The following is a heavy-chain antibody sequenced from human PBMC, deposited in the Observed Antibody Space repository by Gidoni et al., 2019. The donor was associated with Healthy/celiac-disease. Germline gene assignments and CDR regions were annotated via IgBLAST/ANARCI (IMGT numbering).Heavy chain of an antibody. D-gene: IGHD3-9*01. V-gene: IGHV3-49*05. CDR1: GFTFGDYA. CDR3: TRDTVLRYFDWSELGYYMDV. J-gene: IGHJ6*03. Sequence: EVQLVESGGGLVKPGRSLRLSCTASGFTFGDYAMSWFSQAPGKGLEWVGFIRSKAYGGTTEYAASVKGRFTISRDDSKSIAYLQMNSLKTEDTAVYYCTRDTVLRYFDWSELGYYMDVWGKGTTVTVSS. CDR2: IRSKAYGGTT.